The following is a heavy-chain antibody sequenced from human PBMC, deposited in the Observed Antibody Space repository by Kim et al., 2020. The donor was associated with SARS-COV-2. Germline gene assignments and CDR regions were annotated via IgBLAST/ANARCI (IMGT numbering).Heavy chain of an antibody. CDR2: IDQGGSAK. V-gene: IGHV3-7*01. Sequence: GGSLRLSCAASGFTFRNSWMSWVRQAPGKGLEWVANIDQGGSAKYYVDPVKGRFTISRDNAKNSLYLQMNILRDDETAVYSCARLARRPWNFDSWGQGTLLPVSS. J-gene: IGHJ4*02. CDR3: ARLARRPWNFDS. D-gene: IGHD1-1*01. CDR1: GFTFRNSW.